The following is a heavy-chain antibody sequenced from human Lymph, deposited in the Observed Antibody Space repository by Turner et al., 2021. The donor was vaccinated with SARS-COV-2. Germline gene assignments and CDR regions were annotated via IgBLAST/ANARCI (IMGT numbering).Heavy chain of an antibody. CDR2: SSGSGVDT. J-gene: IGHJ4*02. Sequence: EVQLLGAGAGVVQQGRSLSLSWPASDFTFSSCDMTWVCQAPGKGLEWVSVSSGSGVDTYDDDSVKGRFTISRDNYKNTLYLKMNRMRVEDAAVYYCEKGVRGAMIVVVIPYFDYWGQGTLVTVSS. CDR3: EKGVRGAMIVVVIPYFDY. D-gene: IGHD3-22*01. V-gene: IGHV3-23*02. CDR1: DFTFSSCD.